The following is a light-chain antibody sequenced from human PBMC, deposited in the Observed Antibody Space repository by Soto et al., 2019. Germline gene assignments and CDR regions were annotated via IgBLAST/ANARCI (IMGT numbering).Light chain of an antibody. V-gene: IGKV1-8*01. CDR3: QQYYSYPPT. J-gene: IGKJ4*01. CDR1: QGMSSY. CDR2: AAS. Sequence: AIRMTQSPSSFSASTGGRVTITCRASQGMSSYLDWYQQKPGKAPKLLIYAASTLQSGGPSRFSGSGSGTDFTLTISCLQSEDFATYYCQQYYSYPPTFGGGTNVEIK.